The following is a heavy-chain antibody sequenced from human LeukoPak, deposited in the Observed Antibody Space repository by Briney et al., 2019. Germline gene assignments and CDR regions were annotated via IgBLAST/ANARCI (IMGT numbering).Heavy chain of an antibody. CDR3: AKDRTMITFGGVIIDY. CDR2: IPYDGSNK. CDR1: GFTFSSYA. J-gene: IGHJ4*02. D-gene: IGHD3-16*01. V-gene: IGHV3-30*04. Sequence: GRTLRLSCAASGFTFSSYAMHRVRQAPGKGLEWVALIPYDGSNKYYADSVKGRFTVSRDNSKNTLYLQMNSLRAEDTAVYYCAKDRTMITFGGVIIDYWGQGTLVTVSS.